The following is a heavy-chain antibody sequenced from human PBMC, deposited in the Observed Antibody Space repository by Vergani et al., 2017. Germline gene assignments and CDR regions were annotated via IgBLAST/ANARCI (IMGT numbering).Heavy chain of an antibody. V-gene: IGHV3-23*01. CDR2: LSASDRRT. CDR3: AKDLRFGELLPAY. CDR1: GFTFIMHA. J-gene: IGHJ4*02. Sequence: EVQLLESGGDLVQPGGSLRLSCAASGFTFIMHAMSWVRQAPGKGLEWVSTLSASDRRTHYADSVKGRFTISRDNSKNTLFLHMNSLRPEDTAVYYCAKDLRFGELLPAYWGQGTLVTVSS. D-gene: IGHD3-10*01.